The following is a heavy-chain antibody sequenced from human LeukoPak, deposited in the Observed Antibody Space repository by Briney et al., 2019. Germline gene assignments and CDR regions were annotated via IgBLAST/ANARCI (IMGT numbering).Heavy chain of an antibody. V-gene: IGHV1-69*06. Sequence: VASVTVSCTASGGTFSSYAISWVRQAHGQGLEWMGGIIPIFGTANYAQKFQGRVTITADKSTSTAYMELSSLRSEDTAVYYCARDRVYYYYMDVWGKGTTVSVSS. CDR2: IIPIFGTA. J-gene: IGHJ6*03. CDR1: GGTFSSYA. CDR3: ARDRVYYYYMDV. D-gene: IGHD3-10*01.